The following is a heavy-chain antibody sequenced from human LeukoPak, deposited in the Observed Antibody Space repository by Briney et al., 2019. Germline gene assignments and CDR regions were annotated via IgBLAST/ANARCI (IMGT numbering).Heavy chain of an antibody. CDR1: GGSISGYY. V-gene: IGHV4-59*01. CDR2: IYYSGST. CDR3: ARFRSPDAFDM. Sequence: SETLSLTCTVSGGSISGYYWSWLRQSPGKGLEWIGYIYYSGSTNYNPSLKSRATISVDTSKNQFSLTLSSVTAADTAVYYCARFRSPDAFDMWGQGTMVAVSS. J-gene: IGHJ3*02.